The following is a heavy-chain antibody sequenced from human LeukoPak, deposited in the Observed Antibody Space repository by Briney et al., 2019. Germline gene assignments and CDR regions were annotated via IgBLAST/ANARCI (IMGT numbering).Heavy chain of an antibody. D-gene: IGHD1-26*01. J-gene: IGHJ4*02. CDR3: ARDKVPATRRPYYFDY. CDR1: GFTFSSYA. CDR2: ISYDGSNK. Sequence: PGRSLRLSCAASGFTFSSYAMHWVRQAPGKGLEWVAVISYDGSNKYYADSVKGRFTISRDNSKNTLYLQMNSLRAEDTAVYYCARDKVPATRRPYYFDYWGQGTLVTVSS. V-gene: IGHV3-30-3*01.